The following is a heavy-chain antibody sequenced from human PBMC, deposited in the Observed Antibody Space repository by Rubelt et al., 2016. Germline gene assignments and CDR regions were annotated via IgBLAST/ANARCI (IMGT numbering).Heavy chain of an antibody. D-gene: IGHD4-23*01. CDR1: GYTFTSYG. J-gene: IGHJ4*02. CDR2: ISAYNGNT. CDR3: ARVTRVEVGGLGY. V-gene: IGHV1-18*01. Sequence: QVQLVQSGAEVKKPGASVKVSCKASGYTFTSYGISWVRQAPGQGLEWMGWISAYNGNTNYAQMFQGRVTMTTDTSTRPAYIELRSLRSDGTAVYYCARVTRVEVGGLGYWGQGTLVTVSS.